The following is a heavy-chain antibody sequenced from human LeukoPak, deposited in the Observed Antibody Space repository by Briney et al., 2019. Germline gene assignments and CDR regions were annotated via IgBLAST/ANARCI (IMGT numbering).Heavy chain of an antibody. J-gene: IGHJ5*02. D-gene: IGHD5-24*01. CDR2: ISSSGSTI. CDR1: GFTFSSYE. CDR3: ARWPNGYNYRWFDP. Sequence: GGSLRLSCAASGFTFSSYEMNWVRQAPGKGLEWVSYISSSGSTIYYADSVKGRFTIPRDNAKNSLYLQMNSLRAEDTAVYYCARWPNGYNYRWFDPWGQGTLVTVSS. V-gene: IGHV3-48*03.